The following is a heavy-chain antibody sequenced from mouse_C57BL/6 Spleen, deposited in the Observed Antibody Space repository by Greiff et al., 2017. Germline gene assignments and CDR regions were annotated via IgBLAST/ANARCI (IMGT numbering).Heavy chain of an antibody. Sequence: VQLQQSGAELVRPGPSVKLSCTASGFNIKDDYMHWVKQRPEQGLEWIGWIDPENGDTEYASKFQGKATITADTSSNTPYLQLSRLTSEDTAVYYCTEGLRRNYWGQGTTLTVSS. CDR1: GFNIKDDY. CDR3: TEGLRRNY. D-gene: IGHD2-4*01. J-gene: IGHJ2*01. V-gene: IGHV14-4*01. CDR2: IDPENGDT.